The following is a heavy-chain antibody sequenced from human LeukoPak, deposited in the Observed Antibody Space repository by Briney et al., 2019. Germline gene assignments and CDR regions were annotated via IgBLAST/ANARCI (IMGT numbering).Heavy chain of an antibody. CDR1: GFTFNNAW. CDR2: IKSKTDGGTT. D-gene: IGHD3-22*01. J-gene: IGHJ4*02. Sequence: GGSLGLSCAASGFTFNNAWMSWVRQAPGKGLEWVGRIKSKTDGGTTDYAAPVKGRFTISRDDSKNTLYLQMNSPKTEDTAVYYCITFSMIVVVITDWGQGTLVTVSS. V-gene: IGHV3-15*01. CDR3: ITFSMIVVVITD.